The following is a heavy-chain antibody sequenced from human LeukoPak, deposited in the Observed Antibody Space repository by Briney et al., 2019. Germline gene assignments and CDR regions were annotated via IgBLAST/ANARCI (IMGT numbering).Heavy chain of an antibody. CDR2: ISGTGNNK. CDR1: GFTFSHYY. J-gene: IGHJ4*02. V-gene: IGHV3-11*01. D-gene: IGHD1-26*01. CDR3: ARDYSESEYFFDY. Sequence: GGSLRLSCVTSGFTFSHYYMTWIRQAPGKGLEWVSYISGTGNNKYYADSVKGRFTISRDNARNSLYLQMSSLRAEDTAMYYCARDYSESEYFFDYWGQGSLVAVSS.